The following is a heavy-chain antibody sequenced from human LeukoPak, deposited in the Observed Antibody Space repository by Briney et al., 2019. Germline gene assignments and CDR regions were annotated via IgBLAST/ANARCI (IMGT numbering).Heavy chain of an antibody. J-gene: IGHJ6*02. Sequence: GGSLRLSRAASGFTFSSYAMSWVRQAPGKGLEWVSSITGSGASTYYGDSVKGRFTISRDNSKSTLYLQMNRLRAEDTAVYFCAKDGGGSLEWLPPMDVWGQGTTVTVSS. CDR2: ITGSGAST. V-gene: IGHV3-23*01. D-gene: IGHD3-3*01. CDR1: GFTFSSYA. CDR3: AKDGGGSLEWLPPMDV.